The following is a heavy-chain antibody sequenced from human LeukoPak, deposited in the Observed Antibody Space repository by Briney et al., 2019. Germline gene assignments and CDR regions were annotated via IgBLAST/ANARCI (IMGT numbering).Heavy chain of an antibody. CDR2: ISHTGST. CDR3: AREKVDGDYDY. J-gene: IGHJ4*02. V-gene: IGHV4-39*07. Sequence: SETLSLTCTVSGDSIISSTYYWGWIRQPPGKGLEWIGSISHTGSTYNNPSLKSRVTISVDTSKNQFSLRLTSVTAADTAVYYCAREKVDGDYDYWGQGTLVTVSS. D-gene: IGHD4-17*01. CDR1: GDSIISSTYY.